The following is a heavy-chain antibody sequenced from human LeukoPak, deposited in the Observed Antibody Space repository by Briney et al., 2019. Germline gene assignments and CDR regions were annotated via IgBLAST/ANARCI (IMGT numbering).Heavy chain of an antibody. Sequence: SETLSLTCAVYGGSFSDYYWTWIRQPPGKGLEWIGEINHSGSTNYNPSLKSRVTISVDTSKNQFSLKLSSVTAADTAVYYCARHPPIAVAGIDYWGQGTLVTVSS. D-gene: IGHD6-19*01. CDR1: GGSFSDYY. V-gene: IGHV4-34*01. CDR2: INHSGST. J-gene: IGHJ4*02. CDR3: ARHPPIAVAGIDY.